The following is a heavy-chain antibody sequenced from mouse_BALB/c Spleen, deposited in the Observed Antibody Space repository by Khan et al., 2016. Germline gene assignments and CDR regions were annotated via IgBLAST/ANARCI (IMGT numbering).Heavy chain of an antibody. Sequence: EGQLQESGGGLVQPGGSLKLSCAASGFDFSRYWMNWVRQAPGKGLEWIGEINPDSSTINYTPSLKDKFIISRDNAKNTLYLQMRKVRSEDTALYYCARLYYSGCVGYWGQGTTLTVSA. J-gene: IGHJ2*01. D-gene: IGHD1-1*01. V-gene: IGHV4-1*02. CDR2: INPDSSTI. CDR1: GFDFSRYW. CDR3: ARLYYSGCVGY.